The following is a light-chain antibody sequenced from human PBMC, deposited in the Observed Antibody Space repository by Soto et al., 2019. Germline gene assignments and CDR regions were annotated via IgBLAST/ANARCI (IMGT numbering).Light chain of an antibody. Sequence: DIQLTQSPSSLSASVGDRVAITCRASQSVRTYLNWYQHKPGTATKVLIYAASSLQSGVPSRFTGTTSGTDFTLTISSLQPEDFATYYCQQSYSQPLTFGGGTKVDIK. V-gene: IGKV1-39*01. CDR3: QQSYSQPLT. J-gene: IGKJ4*01. CDR1: QSVRTY. CDR2: AAS.